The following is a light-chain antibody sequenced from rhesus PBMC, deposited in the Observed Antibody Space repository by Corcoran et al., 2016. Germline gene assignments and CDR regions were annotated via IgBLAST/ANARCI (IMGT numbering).Light chain of an antibody. CDR1: QGISKS. J-gene: IGKJ1*01. CDR3: QQHNSYPWT. CDR2: DTS. V-gene: IGKV1S3*01. Sequence: DIQMTQSPSSLSASVGDTVTITCQASQGISKSLAWYQQKPGKAPKLLIYDTSTVERGVPSRFSGSGSWTEFTLSISSLQTEEFATYYCQQHNSYPWTFGQGTKVEVK.